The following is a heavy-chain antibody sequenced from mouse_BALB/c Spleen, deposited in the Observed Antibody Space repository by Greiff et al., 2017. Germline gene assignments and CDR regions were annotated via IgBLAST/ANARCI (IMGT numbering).Heavy chain of an antibody. D-gene: IGHD2-4*01. V-gene: IGHV5-9-3*01. Sequence: EVKLVGSGGGLVKPGGSLKLSCAASGFTFSSYAMSWVRQTPEKRLEWVATISSGGSYTYYPDSVKGRFTISRDNAKNTLYLQMSSLRSEDTAMYYCARNDYDAWFAYWGQGTLVTVSA. CDR3: ARNDYDAWFAY. CDR1: GFTFSSYA. CDR2: ISSGGSYT. J-gene: IGHJ3*01.